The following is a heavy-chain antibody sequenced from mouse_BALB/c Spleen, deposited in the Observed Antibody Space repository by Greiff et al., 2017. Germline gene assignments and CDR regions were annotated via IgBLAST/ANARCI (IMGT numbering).Heavy chain of an antibody. Sequence: VKLVESGAELVRPGSSVKISCKASGYAFSSYWMNWVKQRPGQGLEWIGQIYPGDGDTNYNGKFKGKATLTADKSSSTAYMQLSSLTSEDSAVYFCARLGGYGYAMDYWGQGTSVTVSS. V-gene: IGHV1-80*01. D-gene: IGHD2-2*01. J-gene: IGHJ4*01. CDR3: ARLGGYGYAMDY. CDR2: IYPGDGDT. CDR1: GYAFSSYW.